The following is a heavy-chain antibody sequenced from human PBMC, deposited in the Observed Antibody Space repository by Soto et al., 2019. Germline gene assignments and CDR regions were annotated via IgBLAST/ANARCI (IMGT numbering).Heavy chain of an antibody. D-gene: IGHD5-12*01. CDR3: AKSTGVLATTGGAFDI. CDR1: GGTFKNNG. V-gene: IGHV1-69*01. CDR2: IIPVFGTT. J-gene: IGHJ3*02. Sequence: QVHLVQSGAEVKKAGSSVKVSCKAPGGTFKNNGISWVRQAPGQGLEWMGGIIPVFGTTNYAQKFQGRLTITADDSTSTVYMELSRLRYDDTAVYYCAKSTGVLATTGGAFDIWGQGIMVSASS.